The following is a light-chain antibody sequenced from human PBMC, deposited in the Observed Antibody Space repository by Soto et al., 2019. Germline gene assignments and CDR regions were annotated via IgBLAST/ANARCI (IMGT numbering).Light chain of an antibody. CDR3: LQDYNFPWT. Sequence: AIHTILSSSSLSDSVGDRVTITYRASQGIRIDLAWYQQKPGKAPKLLIYAASTLQTGVPSRFSGSGSGTDFTLTISSLQPEDFATYYCLQDYNFPWTFGQGTKVDIK. CDR2: AAS. V-gene: IGKV1-6*01. J-gene: IGKJ1*01. CDR1: QGIRID.